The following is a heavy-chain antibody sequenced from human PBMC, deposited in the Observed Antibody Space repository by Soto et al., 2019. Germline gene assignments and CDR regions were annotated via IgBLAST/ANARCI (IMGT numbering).Heavy chain of an antibody. CDR2: SRDKVHSHTT. V-gene: IGHV3-72*01. J-gene: IGHJ4*02. D-gene: IGHD5-12*01. CDR1: GFTFSDHY. Sequence: EVQLAESGGGLVQPGGSLRLSCAASGFTFSDHYMDWVRQAPGKGLEWVGRSRDKVHSHTTEYAASVKGRFTISRGDSENSLYLQMNSLKTEDTAVYYCPRGVVSTGYFDYWGQGTLVTGSS. CDR3: PRGVVSTGYFDY.